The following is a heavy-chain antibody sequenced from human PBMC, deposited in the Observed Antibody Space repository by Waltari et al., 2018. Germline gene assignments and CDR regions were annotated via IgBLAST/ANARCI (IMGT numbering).Heavy chain of an antibody. CDR2: LYYRGGT. D-gene: IGHD3-10*01. Sequence: QLQLQESGPGLVKPSETLSLTCTVSGGSISSSSYSWGWIRQPPGKGLEWIGSLYYRGGTYYNPSPKSRVTISGDTSKNQFSLKLSSVTAADTAVYYWARDFPPPPSMVQGVMFGAFDIWGQGTMVTVSS. CDR1: GGSISSSSYS. J-gene: IGHJ3*02. V-gene: IGHV4-39*07. CDR3: ARDFPPPPSMVQGVMFGAFDI.